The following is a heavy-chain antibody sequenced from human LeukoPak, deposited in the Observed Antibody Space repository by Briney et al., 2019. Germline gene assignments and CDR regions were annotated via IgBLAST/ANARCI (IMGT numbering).Heavy chain of an antibody. V-gene: IGHV3-23*01. CDR2: ISGSGDSK. J-gene: IGHJ4*02. Sequence: GESLRLSCAASGFTFSSYAMSWVRQAPGKGLEWVSVISGSGDSKYYADSVKGRFTISKYNSKNTLYLQMNSLRAEDTAVYYCAKESPRCDYWRKGTVVSVSS. CDR3: AKESPRCDY. CDR1: GFTFSSYA.